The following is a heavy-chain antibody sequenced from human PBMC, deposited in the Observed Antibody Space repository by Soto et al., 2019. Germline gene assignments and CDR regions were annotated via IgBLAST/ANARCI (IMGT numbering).Heavy chain of an antibody. J-gene: IGHJ6*02. CDR1: GYSFTSYW. CDR3: ARRGVRGDTLYYYYGMDV. D-gene: IGHD3-10*01. CDR2: IDPSDSYT. Sequence: EVQLVQSGAEVKKPGESLRISCKGSGYSFTSYWISWVRQMSGKGLEWMGRIDPSDSYTNYSPSFQGHVTISADKSISTAYLQWSSLKASDTAMYYCARRGVRGDTLYYYYGMDVWGQGTTVTVSS. V-gene: IGHV5-10-1*01.